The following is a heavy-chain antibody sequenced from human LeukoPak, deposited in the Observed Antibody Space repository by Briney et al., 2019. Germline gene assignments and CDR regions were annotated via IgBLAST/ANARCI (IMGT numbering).Heavy chain of an antibody. CDR1: GFIFSRDS. V-gene: IGHV3-48*04. J-gene: IGHJ6*02. CDR3: ARVGGDIVVVPAIYGMDV. CDR2: INGGGSPI. Sequence: GGSLRLSCAASGFIFSRDSMNWVRQAPGKGLEWVAYINGGGSPIYYADSVRGRFTISRDNAKNSLYLQMNSLRAEDTAVYYCARVGGDIVVVPAIYGMDVWGQGTTVTVSS. D-gene: IGHD2-2*01.